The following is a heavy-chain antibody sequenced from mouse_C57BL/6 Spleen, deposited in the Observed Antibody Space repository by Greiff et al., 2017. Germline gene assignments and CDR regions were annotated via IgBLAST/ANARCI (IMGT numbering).Heavy chain of an antibody. Sequence: VKVVESGAELARPGASVKLSCKASGYTFTSYGISWVKQRTGQGLEWIGEIYPRSGNTYYNEKFKGKATLTADKSSSTAYMELRSLTSEDSAVYFCARDYYDYDAGSGFAYWGQGTLVTVSA. CDR2: IYPRSGNT. V-gene: IGHV1-81*01. J-gene: IGHJ3*01. CDR3: ARDYYDYDAGSGFAY. D-gene: IGHD2-4*01. CDR1: GYTFTSYG.